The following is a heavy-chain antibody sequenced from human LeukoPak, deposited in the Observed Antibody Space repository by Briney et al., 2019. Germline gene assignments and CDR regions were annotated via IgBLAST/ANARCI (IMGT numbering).Heavy chain of an antibody. CDR2: IYYSGST. D-gene: IGHD3-9*01. Sequence: SETLSLTCTVSGGSISSYYWSWIRQPPGKGLEWIGYIYYSGSTNYNPSLKSRVTMSVDRSKSQFFLKLSSVTAADTAVYYCARGANYNILTGYLEYFDYWGQGTLVTVSS. V-gene: IGHV4-59*12. CDR1: GGSISSYY. CDR3: ARGANYNILTGYLEYFDY. J-gene: IGHJ4*02.